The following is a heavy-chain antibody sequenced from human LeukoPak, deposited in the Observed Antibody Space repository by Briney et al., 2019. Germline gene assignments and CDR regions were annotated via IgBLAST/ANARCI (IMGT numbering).Heavy chain of an antibody. D-gene: IGHD3-10*01. CDR2: ISGNGGNT. CDR1: GFTFSGYA. Sequence: GGSLRLSCAASGFTFSGYAMSWVRQAPGKGLEWVSAISGNGGNTYYADSVKGRFTISRDNSKNTLYLQVNSLRAEDTAVYYCAKGAYYGSGSYPPGWFDPWGQGTLVTVSS. CDR3: AKGAYYGSGSYPPGWFDP. V-gene: IGHV3-23*01. J-gene: IGHJ5*02.